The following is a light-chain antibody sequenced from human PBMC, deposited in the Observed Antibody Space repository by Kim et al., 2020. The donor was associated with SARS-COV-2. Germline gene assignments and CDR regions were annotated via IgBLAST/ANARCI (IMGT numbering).Light chain of an antibody. CDR3: QAWDSSTYV. V-gene: IGLV3-1*01. CDR1: KLGDRY. J-gene: IGLJ1*01. Sequence: VSPGQTVSITCSGDKLGDRYACWYQQKPGQSPVLVIYQDSKRPSGIPERFSGSTSGNTATLTISGTQAMDEADYYCQAWDSSTYVFGTGTKVTVL. CDR2: QDS.